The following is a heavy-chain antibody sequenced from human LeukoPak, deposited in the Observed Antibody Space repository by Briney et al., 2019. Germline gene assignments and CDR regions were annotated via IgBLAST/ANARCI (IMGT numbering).Heavy chain of an antibody. V-gene: IGHV3-66*01. D-gene: IGHD5-24*01. CDR3: ARALGRWLQFSNYWFAP. Sequence: RGSLRLSCAASGFTFSNYGMSWGRQAPGEGLEWVSVIYSVGRTYYADSVEGRCTISSDKSKNTLSLHMNSLRAEVTTVYYYARALGRWLQFSNYWFAPWGQGTLVTVSS. J-gene: IGHJ5*02. CDR1: GFTFSNYG. CDR2: IYSVGRT.